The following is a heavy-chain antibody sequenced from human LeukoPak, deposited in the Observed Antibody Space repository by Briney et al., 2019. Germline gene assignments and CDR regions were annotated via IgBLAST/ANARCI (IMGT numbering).Heavy chain of an antibody. CDR1: GGSISGTPYY. CDR3: ARGGSYSFTP. CDR2: IYYSGST. D-gene: IGHD1-26*01. J-gene: IGHJ5*02. V-gene: IGHV4-39*07. Sequence: SETLSLTCAISGGSISGTPYYWGWIRQPPGKGLEWIGSIYYSGSTYYNPSLKSRLTISVDTSKNQFSLKLSSVTAADTAVYYCARGGSYSFTPWGQGTLVTVSS.